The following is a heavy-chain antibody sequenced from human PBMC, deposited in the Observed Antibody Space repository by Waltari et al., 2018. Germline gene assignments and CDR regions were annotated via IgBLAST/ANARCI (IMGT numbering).Heavy chain of an antibody. CDR2: ISSSSSTK. Sequence: EVQLVESGGGLVQPGGSLRLSCAASGFTFSSYSMNWVRQAPGKGLEWVSYISSSSSTKYYADSVKGRFTISRDNAKNSLYLQMNSLRGEDTAVYYCARERECGGDCYHFDYWGQGTLVTVSS. D-gene: IGHD2-21*02. CDR3: ARERECGGDCYHFDY. V-gene: IGHV3-48*01. CDR1: GFTFSSYS. J-gene: IGHJ4*02.